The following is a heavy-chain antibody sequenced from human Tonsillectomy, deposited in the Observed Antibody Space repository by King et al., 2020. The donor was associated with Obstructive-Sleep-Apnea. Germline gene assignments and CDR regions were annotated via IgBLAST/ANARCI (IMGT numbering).Heavy chain of an antibody. V-gene: IGHV3-15*01. CDR2: IIRKTQGDTA. CDR3: TTVPGDSDGYSFDY. J-gene: IGHJ4*02. D-gene: IGHD5-18*01. CDR1: GFAFTNAW. Sequence: VQLVESGGGLVKPGGSLRLSCAASGFAFTNAWMSWLRQAPGKGLEWVGRIIRKTQGDTADYAAPVRGRFSISRDDSKNTVYLQMNYLKTEDTAVYYCTTVPGDSDGYSFDYWGQGALVIVSS.